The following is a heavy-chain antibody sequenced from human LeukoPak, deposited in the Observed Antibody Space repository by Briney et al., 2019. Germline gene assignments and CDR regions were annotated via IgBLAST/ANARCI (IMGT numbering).Heavy chain of an antibody. J-gene: IGHJ5*02. D-gene: IGHD1-26*01. CDR1: GFTFDDYG. V-gene: IGHV3-20*04. CDR3: ARTSDGNWFDP. CDR2: INWNGGNT. Sequence: GGSLRLSCAASGFTFDDYGMSWVRQGPGKGLEWVSGINWNGGNTGYADSVKGRFTIFRDNAKNSLYLEMDSLRVEDTALYYCARTSDGNWFDPWGQGTLVTASS.